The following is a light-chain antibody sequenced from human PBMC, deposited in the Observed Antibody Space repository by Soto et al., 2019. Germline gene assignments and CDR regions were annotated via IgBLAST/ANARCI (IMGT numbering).Light chain of an antibody. CDR1: QSVSDN. J-gene: IGKJ1*01. CDR2: GAS. Sequence: EILMTQSPATLSVSPGERATLSCRASQSVSDNFAWYQQKPGQAPRLLISGASNRATGIPARFSGSGSGTEFTLTISSLQSEDFAVYYCLQYDSWPKTFGQGTKVDIK. V-gene: IGKV3-15*01. CDR3: LQYDSWPKT.